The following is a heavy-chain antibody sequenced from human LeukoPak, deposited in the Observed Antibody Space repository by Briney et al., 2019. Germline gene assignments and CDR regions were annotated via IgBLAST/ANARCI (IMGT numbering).Heavy chain of an antibody. CDR1: GGSISSYY. J-gene: IGHJ5*02. Sequence: SETLSLTCTVSGGSISSYYWSWIRQPPGKGLEWIGYIYYSGSTNYNPSLKSRVTMSVDTSKNQFSLTLSSVTAADTAVYYCARTHSSRYNWFDPWGQGTLVTVSS. D-gene: IGHD6-13*01. V-gene: IGHV4-59*12. CDR3: ARTHSSRYNWFDP. CDR2: IYYSGST.